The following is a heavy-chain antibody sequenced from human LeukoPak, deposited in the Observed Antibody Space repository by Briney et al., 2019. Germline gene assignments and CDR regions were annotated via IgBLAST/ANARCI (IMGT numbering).Heavy chain of an antibody. CDR3: ARSYGGATDYYYYYMDV. Sequence: SVTVSCKASGGTFSSYAISWVRQAPGQGLEWMGGIIPIFGTANYAQKFQGRVTITADKSTSTAYMELSSLRSEDTAVYYCARSYGGATDYYYYYMDVWGKGTTVTVSS. CDR1: GGTFSSYA. V-gene: IGHV1-69*06. J-gene: IGHJ6*03. D-gene: IGHD1-26*01. CDR2: IIPIFGTA.